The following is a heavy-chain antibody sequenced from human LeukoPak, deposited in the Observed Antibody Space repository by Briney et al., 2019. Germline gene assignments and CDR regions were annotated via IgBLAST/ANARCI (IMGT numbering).Heavy chain of an antibody. CDR2: IYWNNDN. D-gene: IGHD4-17*01. CDR1: GFSLNTPGVG. V-gene: IGHV2-5*01. CDR3: AHYGDYRFLYYFDY. Sequence: VSGPTLVNPTQTLTLTCTFSGFSLNTPGVGVGWIRQPPGKAPEWLALIYWNNDNRYSPSLRSRLTITKDTSKNQVVLTMTKMDPVDTATYYCAHYGDYRFLYYFDYWGQGTLITVSS. J-gene: IGHJ4*02.